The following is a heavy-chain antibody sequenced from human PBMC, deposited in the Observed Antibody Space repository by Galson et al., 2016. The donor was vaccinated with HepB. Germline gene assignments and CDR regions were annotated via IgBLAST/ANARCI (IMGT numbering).Heavy chain of an antibody. J-gene: IGHJ4*02. CDR3: AALPMV. CDR2: ISSAGSST. Sequence: SLRLSCAGSGFSLNYYWMYSVRQAPGKGLVWVTRISSAGSSTSYADFVKGRFTIASDNAKNTLYLQMSSLRAEDTALYYCAALPMVWGQGSLVTVSS. CDR1: GFSLNYYW. D-gene: IGHD2-8*01. V-gene: IGHV3-74*01.